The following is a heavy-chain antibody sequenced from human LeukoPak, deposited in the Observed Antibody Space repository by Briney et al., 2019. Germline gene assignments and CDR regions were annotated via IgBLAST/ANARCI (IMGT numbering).Heavy chain of an antibody. CDR1: GYSISSGYY. Sequence: SETLSLTCTVSGYSISSGYYWGWIRQPPGKGLEWIGSIYHSGSTYYNPSLKSRVTITVDTSKNQFSLKLSSVTAADTAVYYCARDRTGMDTAMVRSLWGQGTLVTVSS. CDR2: IYHSGST. V-gene: IGHV4-38-2*02. J-gene: IGHJ4*02. CDR3: ARDRTGMDTAMVRSL. D-gene: IGHD5-18*01.